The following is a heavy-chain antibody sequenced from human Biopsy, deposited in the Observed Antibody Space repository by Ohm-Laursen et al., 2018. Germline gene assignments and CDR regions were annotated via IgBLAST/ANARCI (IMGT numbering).Heavy chain of an antibody. CDR3: ARGSNDFGGLYFHR. Sequence: SDTLSLTCTVSGGSFTGHYWSWIRQPPGKGLEWIGHISYTGYTSYNASLKSRVTISVDTSRNHFSLRLSSLTAADTAVYYCARGSNDFGGLYFHRWGQGTLLTVS. CDR1: GGSFTGHY. CDR2: ISYTGYT. V-gene: IGHV4-59*11. D-gene: IGHD4-23*01. J-gene: IGHJ4*02.